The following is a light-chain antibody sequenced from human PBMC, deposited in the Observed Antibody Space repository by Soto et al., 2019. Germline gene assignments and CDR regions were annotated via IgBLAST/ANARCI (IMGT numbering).Light chain of an antibody. Sequence: IQMTHSPSSLSASLGDRVTITCQASQDIKNYLNWYQQKSGKAPKLLIYDASDLETGVPSRFSGSGSGTDFTFTINSLQPEDIATYYCQQYDNLPLTFGGGTKVDIK. CDR1: QDIKNY. V-gene: IGKV1-33*01. CDR2: DAS. CDR3: QQYDNLPLT. J-gene: IGKJ4*01.